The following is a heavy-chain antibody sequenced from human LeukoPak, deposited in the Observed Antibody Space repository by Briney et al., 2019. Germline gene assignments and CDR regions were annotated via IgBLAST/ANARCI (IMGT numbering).Heavy chain of an antibody. V-gene: IGHV1-2*02. CDR3: ARDASSHYYFYMDV. J-gene: IGHJ6*03. Sequence: GAPVKVSCKASGYTFTGYNMHWVRQAPGQGLEWMGWINPNSGVTNYAQKFQGRVTMTRDTSISTAYMELSRLRSDDTAVYYCARDASSHYYFYMDVWGKGTTVTVSS. D-gene: IGHD6-6*01. CDR1: GYTFTGYN. CDR2: INPNSGVT.